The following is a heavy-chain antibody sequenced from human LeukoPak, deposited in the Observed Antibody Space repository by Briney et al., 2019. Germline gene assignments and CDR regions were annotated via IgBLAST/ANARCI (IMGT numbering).Heavy chain of an antibody. CDR3: ARGYFDWLSTYFDY. D-gene: IGHD3-9*01. J-gene: IGHJ4*02. V-gene: IGHV4-61*02. CDR2: IYTSGCT. Sequence: SQTLSLTCTVSGFSISSGSYYWSWIRQPAGKGLEWIGRIYTSGCTNYNPSLKSRVTISVDTSKNQFSLKLSSVTAADTAVYYCARGYFDWLSTYFDYWGQGTLVTVSS. CDR1: GFSISSGSYY.